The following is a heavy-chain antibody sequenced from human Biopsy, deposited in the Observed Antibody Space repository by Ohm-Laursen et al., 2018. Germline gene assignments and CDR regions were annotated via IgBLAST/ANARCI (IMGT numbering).Heavy chain of an antibody. Sequence: VTLSLTCPVSGRSIKSYYWNWIPQSPGKGLVWIGFIYYTGHTNYNPSLKRRATISVDTSKNQFSLKVISVTAADTAVYYCARLTGDPSYWGQGILVTVSS. D-gene: IGHD7-27*01. J-gene: IGHJ4*02. V-gene: IGHV4-59*01. CDR3: ARLTGDPSY. CDR1: GRSIKSYY. CDR2: IYYTGHT.